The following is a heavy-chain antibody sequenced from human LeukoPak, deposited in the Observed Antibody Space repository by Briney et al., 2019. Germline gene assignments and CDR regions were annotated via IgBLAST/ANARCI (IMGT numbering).Heavy chain of an antibody. CDR2: ISAYNGNT. V-gene: IGHV1-18*04. D-gene: IGHD3-10*01. CDR1: GYTFTSYG. CDR3: ARYITMVRGVIISGDYYFDY. Sequence: ASVKVSCKASGYTFTSYGISWVRQAPGQGLEWMGWISAYNGNTNYAQKLQGRVTMTTDTSTSTAYMELRSPRSDDTAVYYCARYITMVRGVIISGDYYFDYWGQGTLVTVSS. J-gene: IGHJ4*02.